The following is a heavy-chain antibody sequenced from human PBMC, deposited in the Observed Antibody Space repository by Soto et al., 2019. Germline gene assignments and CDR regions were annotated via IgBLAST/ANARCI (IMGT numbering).Heavy chain of an antibody. CDR2: IYGGGTT. V-gene: IGHV3-53*01. CDR1: GFAVSSKY. Sequence: EVQLVESGGGGIQPGGSLRLSCAASGFAVSSKYMTWVRQAPGKGLEWGSVIYGGGTTYYADSVKGRFTISRDTSKNTLYPHMNCLRAEDTAVYYCVQTTGWPGFDFWGQGTLVTVSS. CDR3: VQTTGWPGFDF. J-gene: IGHJ4*02. D-gene: IGHD6-19*01.